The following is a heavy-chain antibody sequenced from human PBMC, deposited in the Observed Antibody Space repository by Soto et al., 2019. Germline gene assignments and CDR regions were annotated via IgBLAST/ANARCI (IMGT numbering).Heavy chain of an antibody. Sequence: GGSLRLSCAASGFTFSSYSMNWVRQAPGKGLEWVSSISSSSRYIYYPDSVKGRFTISRDNAKNSLYLQMSSPRAEDTAVYYCARGFDILTGLYFQHWGQGTLVTVSS. CDR3: ARGFDILTGLYFQH. J-gene: IGHJ1*01. CDR1: GFTFSSYS. V-gene: IGHV3-21*01. D-gene: IGHD3-9*01. CDR2: ISSSSRYI.